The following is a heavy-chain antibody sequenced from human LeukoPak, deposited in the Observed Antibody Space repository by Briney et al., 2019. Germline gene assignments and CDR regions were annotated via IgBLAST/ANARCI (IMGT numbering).Heavy chain of an antibody. D-gene: IGHD1-26*01. Sequence: PGRSLRLSCAASGFTFSSYGMHWVRQAPGKGLEWVAVISYDGSNKYYADSVKGRFTISSYHSKNTVYLQMNSLRAEATALYYCAKDRFAGATRYYFDYWGQGTLVTVSS. V-gene: IGHV3-30*18. J-gene: IGHJ4*02. CDR3: AKDRFAGATRYYFDY. CDR2: ISYDGSNK. CDR1: GFTFSSYG.